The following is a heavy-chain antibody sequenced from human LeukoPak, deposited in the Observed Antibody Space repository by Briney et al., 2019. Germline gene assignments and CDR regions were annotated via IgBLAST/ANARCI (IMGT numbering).Heavy chain of an antibody. CDR3: TKGYGSENFFAS. D-gene: IGHD3-10*01. J-gene: IGHJ5*01. CDR2: IYSSGST. V-gene: IGHV4-31*03. CDR1: GGSISSGGYY. Sequence: PSETLSLTCTVSGGSISSGGYYWSWVRQHPGKGLEWIGYIYSSGSTNYSPSLKSRVSISPDTSRNQFSLKLTSVMAADTAIYYCTKGYGSENFFASRGQGIRVTVSS.